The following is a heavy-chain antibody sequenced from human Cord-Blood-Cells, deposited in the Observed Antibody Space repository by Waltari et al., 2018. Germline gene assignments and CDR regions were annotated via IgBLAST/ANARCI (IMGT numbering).Heavy chain of an antibody. D-gene: IGHD1-26*01. CDR3: AIDGSYYDAFDI. CDR2: MNPNSGNT. V-gene: IGHV1-8*01. J-gene: IGHJ3*02. Sequence: QVQLLQSGAEVKKPGASVKVSCKASGNTFPSYDINWVRQATGQGLEWMGWMNPNSGNTGYAQKLQGRVTMTRHTSISTAYMELSSLRSEDTAVYYCAIDGSYYDAFDIWGQGTMVTVSS. CDR1: GNTFPSYD.